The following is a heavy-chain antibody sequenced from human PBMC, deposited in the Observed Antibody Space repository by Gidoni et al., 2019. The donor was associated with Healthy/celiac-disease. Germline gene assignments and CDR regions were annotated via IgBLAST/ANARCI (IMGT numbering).Heavy chain of an antibody. V-gene: IGHV1-69*01. D-gene: IGHD6-19*01. J-gene: IGHJ4*02. Sequence: QVQLVQSGAAVTKPVSSVKVSCTASGGTFSSYAISWVRQAPGQGREWMGGIIPIVGTANYAQKCQGRVTITADESTSTAYMELSSLRSEDTAVYYCARDGSSGRWAYDYWGQGTLVTVSS. CDR2: IIPIVGTA. CDR1: GGTFSSYA. CDR3: ARDGSSGRWAYDY.